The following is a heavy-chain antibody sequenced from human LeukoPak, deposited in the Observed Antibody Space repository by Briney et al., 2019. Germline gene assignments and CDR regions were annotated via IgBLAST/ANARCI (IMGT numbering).Heavy chain of an antibody. V-gene: IGHV3-30*04. CDR2: ISSDGNLI. CDR1: GFTFSRYA. CDR3: AREGYDYALGALDV. Sequence: PGRSLRLSCATSGFTFSRYAMQWVRQAPGKGLEWVAVISSDGNLIFYADSVKGRFTISRDNSKNTVYLQMNSLRAEDTAVFYCAREGYDYALGALDVWGQGTTVSVSS. J-gene: IGHJ6*02. D-gene: IGHD5-18*01.